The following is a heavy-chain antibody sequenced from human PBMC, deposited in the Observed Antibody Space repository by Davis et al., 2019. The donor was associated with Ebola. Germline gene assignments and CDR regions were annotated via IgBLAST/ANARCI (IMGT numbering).Heavy chain of an antibody. D-gene: IGHD4-17*01. CDR2: ISYDGSNK. CDR3: ARATAGDRPFDH. CDR1: GFTFSDYY. J-gene: IGHJ4*02. V-gene: IGHV3-30*03. Sequence: GESLKISCAASGFTFSDYYMSWIRQAPGKGLEWVSIISYDGSNKFYADSVKGRFTISRDNSKNTVYLQMNSLRAEDTAVYYCARATAGDRPFDHWGQGTLVTVSS.